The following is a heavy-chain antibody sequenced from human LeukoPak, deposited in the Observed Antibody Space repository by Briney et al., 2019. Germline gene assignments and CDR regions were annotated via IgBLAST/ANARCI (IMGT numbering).Heavy chain of an antibody. D-gene: IGHD3-22*01. V-gene: IGHV3-23*01. CDR2: ISGSGGST. J-gene: IGHJ4*02. CDR3: AKDHYYYDSSGYYYFDY. CDR1: GFTFSSYA. Sequence: PGGSLRLSCAASGFTFSSYAMSWVRQAPGNGLEWVSAISGSGGSTYYADSVKGRFTISRDNSKNTPYLQMNSLRAEDTAVYYCAKDHYYYDSSGYYYFDYWGQGTLVTVSS.